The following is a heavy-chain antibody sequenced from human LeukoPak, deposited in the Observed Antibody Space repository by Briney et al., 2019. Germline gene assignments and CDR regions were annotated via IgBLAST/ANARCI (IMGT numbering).Heavy chain of an antibody. D-gene: IGHD3-10*02. CDR2: ISPSGGIT. CDR3: AELGITMIGGV. V-gene: IGHV3-23*01. CDR1: GFTFSSHG. J-gene: IGHJ6*04. Sequence: PGGSLRLSCAASGFTFSSHGMNWVRQAPGKGLEWVSGISPSGGITYYTDSVKGRFTISRDNSKNTQSLQMNSLRAEDTAVYCCAELGITMIGGVWGKGTTVTISS.